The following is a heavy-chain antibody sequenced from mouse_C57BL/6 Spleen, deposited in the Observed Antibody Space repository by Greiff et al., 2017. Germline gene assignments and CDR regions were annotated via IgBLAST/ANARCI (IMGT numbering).Heavy chain of an antibody. D-gene: IGHD2-5*01. CDR1: GYTFTSYW. J-gene: IGHJ4*01. V-gene: IGHV1-52*01. Sequence: VQLQQPGAELVRPGSSVKLSCKASGYTFTSYWMHWVKQRPIQGLEWIGNIDPSDSGTHYNQKFKDKATLTVDKSASTAYMQLSSLTSEDSAVYYCARSNYSNYYYAMDYWGQGTSGTVSS. CDR2: IDPSDSGT. CDR3: ARSNYSNYYYAMDY.